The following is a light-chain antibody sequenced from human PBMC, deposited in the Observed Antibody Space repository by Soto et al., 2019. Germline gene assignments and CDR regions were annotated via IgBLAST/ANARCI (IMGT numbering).Light chain of an antibody. V-gene: IGKV3-20*01. J-gene: IGKJ3*01. CDR2: GAS. CDR1: QSISDT. Sequence: EIVLTQSPVTLSLSPGERATLSCRASQSISDTLAWYQQKPGQAPRLLIYGASSRATGIPDRFSGSGSGTDFTLTISRLEPEDFAVYYCQQYGSSLFTFGPGTKVDIK. CDR3: QQYGSSLFT.